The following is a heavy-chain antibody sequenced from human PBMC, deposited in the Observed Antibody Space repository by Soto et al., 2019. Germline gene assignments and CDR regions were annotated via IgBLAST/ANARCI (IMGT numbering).Heavy chain of an antibody. Sequence: EVQRLESGGGLVQPGGSLRLSCAASGFTFSSYAMSWVRQAPGKGLEWVSAISGSGGSTYYADSVKGRFTISRDNSKNTPYLQMNSLRDEDTAVYYCAKRAYPPNGDSMLPSYYFDYWGQGTLVTVSS. J-gene: IGHJ4*02. CDR1: GFTFSSYA. V-gene: IGHV3-23*01. CDR2: ISGSGGST. D-gene: IGHD2-8*01. CDR3: AKRAYPPNGDSMLPSYYFDY.